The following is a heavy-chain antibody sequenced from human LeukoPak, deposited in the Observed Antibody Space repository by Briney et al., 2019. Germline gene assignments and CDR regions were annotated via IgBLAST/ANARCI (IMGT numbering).Heavy chain of an antibody. CDR1: GGSISSSSYY. D-gene: IGHD6-13*01. Sequence: SETLSLTCTVSGGSISSSSYYWGWIRQPPGKGLEWIGSIYYSGSTYYNPSLKSRVTISVDTSKNQFSLKLSSVTAADTAVYYCARHLLLWYSSSWFYFDYWGQGTLVTVSS. V-gene: IGHV4-39*01. J-gene: IGHJ4*02. CDR3: ARHLLLWYSSSWFYFDY. CDR2: IYYSGST.